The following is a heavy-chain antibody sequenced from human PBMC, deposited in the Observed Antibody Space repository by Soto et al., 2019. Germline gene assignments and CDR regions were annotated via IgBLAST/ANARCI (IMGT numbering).Heavy chain of an antibody. V-gene: IGHV3-30-3*01. D-gene: IGHD6-13*01. CDR1: GFTFSSYA. J-gene: IGHJ3*02. CDR3: AIVLAPYISSWYSAFDI. CDR2: ISYDGSNK. Sequence: QVQLVESGGGVVQPGRSLRLSCAASGFTFSSYAMHWVRQAPGKGLEWVAVISYDGSNKYYADSVKGRFTISRDNSKNTLYLQMNSLGAEDTAVYYCAIVLAPYISSWYSAFDIWGQGTMVTVSS.